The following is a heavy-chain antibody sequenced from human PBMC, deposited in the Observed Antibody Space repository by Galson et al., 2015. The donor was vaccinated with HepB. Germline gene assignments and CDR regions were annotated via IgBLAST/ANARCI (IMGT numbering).Heavy chain of an antibody. V-gene: IGHV3-7*01. CDR1: GFTFSSYW. D-gene: IGHD3-3*01. CDR3: ARGMEAYDLWSGWGYYYYDMDV. Sequence: SLRLSCAASGFTFSSYWMSWVRQAPGKGLEWVANIKQDGSKKYYVDSVKGRFTISRDNAKNSLYLQMNSLRAEDTAVYYCARGMEAYDLWSGWGYYYYDMDVWGKGTTVTVSS. J-gene: IGHJ6*03. CDR2: IKQDGSKK.